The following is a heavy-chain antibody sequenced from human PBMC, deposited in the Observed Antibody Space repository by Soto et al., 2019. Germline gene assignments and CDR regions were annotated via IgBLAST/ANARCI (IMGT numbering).Heavy chain of an antibody. CDR2: ISYSGYT. Sequence: PSETLSLTCTVSGGSISSTNYYWGWIRQPPGKGLEWIGSISYSGYTYYNPSLKSRVTISVDTSKNQFSLELSSVTAGDTAVYFCAIQVDLYTWFDPWGQGTLVTVSS. J-gene: IGHJ5*02. D-gene: IGHD2-2*02. CDR1: GGSISSTNYY. CDR3: AIQVDLYTWFDP. V-gene: IGHV4-39*01.